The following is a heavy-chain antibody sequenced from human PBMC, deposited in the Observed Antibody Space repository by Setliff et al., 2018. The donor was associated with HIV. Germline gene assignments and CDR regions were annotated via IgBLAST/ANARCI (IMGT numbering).Heavy chain of an antibody. J-gene: IGHJ4*02. Sequence: PSETLSLTCTVSGGSTSSYYWSWIRQPPGKGLEWIGYIYSSGSTNYNPSLKSRVTISVDPSKNQFSLKMNSVTAADTAVYYCARASYSYDSTGYLYWGQGTLVTVSS. CDR1: GGSTSSYY. CDR2: IYSSGST. CDR3: ARASYSYDSTGYLY. D-gene: IGHD3-22*01. V-gene: IGHV4-4*09.